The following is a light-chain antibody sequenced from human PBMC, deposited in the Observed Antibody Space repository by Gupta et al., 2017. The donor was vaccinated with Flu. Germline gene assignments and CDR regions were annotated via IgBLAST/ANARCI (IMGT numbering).Light chain of an antibody. J-gene: IGLJ2*01. V-gene: IGLV2-8*01. CDR2: EVN. CDR3: RSYNGSNVV. Sequence: QSALTQPPSASGSPGQSVLISCPGTSSDVGYYDYVSWYQQHPGKAPKLMIYEVNTRPSGVPDRFSGSESGNTASLTGPGVQAEDEADYCCRSYNGSNVVFGGGTKVTVL. CDR1: SSDVGYYDY.